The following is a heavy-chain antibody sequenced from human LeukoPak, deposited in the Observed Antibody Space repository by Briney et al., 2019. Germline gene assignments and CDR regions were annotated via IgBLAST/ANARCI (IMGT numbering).Heavy chain of an antibody. CDR1: GFTFSIFA. Sequence: GSLRLSCAASGFTFSIFAMSWVRQTPGKGLEWIGESNESGSTNYNPSLKSRVTISIDTSKDHFSLRLTSVTAADTAVYYCATSSGRYVGLYDYWDQGTLVTVSS. CDR2: SNESGST. J-gene: IGHJ4*02. CDR3: ATSSGRYVGLYDY. D-gene: IGHD3-16*01. V-gene: IGHV4-34*08.